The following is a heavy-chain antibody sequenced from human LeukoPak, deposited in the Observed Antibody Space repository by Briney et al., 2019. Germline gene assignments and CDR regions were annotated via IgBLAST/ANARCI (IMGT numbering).Heavy chain of an antibody. J-gene: IGHJ4*02. CDR2: FGTRSSSI. V-gene: IGHV3-21*01. D-gene: IGHD3-3*01. Sequence: GGSLRLSCAASGFTFSNYAMNWVRQAPGKGLEWVSSFGTRSSSIYYAHSVTGRFIVSRDNAKNSLFLQMNSLRAEDTAVYYCARDPDYDFRSGYYTAIDYWGQGTLVTVSS. CDR3: ARDPDYDFRSGYYTAIDY. CDR1: GFTFSNYA.